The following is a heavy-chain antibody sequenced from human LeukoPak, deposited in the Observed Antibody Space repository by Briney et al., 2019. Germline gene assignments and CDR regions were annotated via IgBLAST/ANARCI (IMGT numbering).Heavy chain of an antibody. CDR3: ARVKRGYSYT. CDR1: GGSFSGYY. J-gene: IGHJ5*02. D-gene: IGHD5-18*01. Sequence: SETLSLTCAVYGGSFSGYYWSWIRQPPGKGLEWIGEINHSGSTNYNPSLKSRVTISVDTSKNQFSLKLSSVTAADTAVYYCARVKRGYSYTWGQGTLVTVSS. CDR2: INHSGST. V-gene: IGHV4-34*01.